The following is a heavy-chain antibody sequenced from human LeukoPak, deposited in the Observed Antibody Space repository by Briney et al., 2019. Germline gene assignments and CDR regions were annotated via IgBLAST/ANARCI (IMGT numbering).Heavy chain of an antibody. CDR3: AKDTGRHRIPFQQLAENADY. Sequence: GRSLRLSCAASGFTFSSYGMHWVRQAPGKGLEWVAVISYDGSNKYYADSVKGRFTISRDNSKNTLYLQMNSLRAEDTAVYYCAKDTGRHRIPFQQLAENADYWGQGTLVTVSS. CDR2: ISYDGSNK. V-gene: IGHV3-30*18. CDR1: GFTFSSYG. D-gene: IGHD6-13*01. J-gene: IGHJ4*02.